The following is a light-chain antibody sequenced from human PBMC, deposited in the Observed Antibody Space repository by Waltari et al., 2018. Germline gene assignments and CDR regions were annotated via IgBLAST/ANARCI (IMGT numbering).Light chain of an antibody. CDR1: LCGSRY. V-gene: IGKV3-11*01. J-gene: IGKJ1*01. CDR3: QERSNWPSWT. CDR2: DTS. Sequence: EIVLTQSPVTLSLSPGERATLSCRASLCGSRYLAWYQQKSGQAPRLLIYDTSNRATGIPARFSGSGSGTDFILTINSVEAEDFAVYYCQERSNWPSWTFGQGTKVEIK.